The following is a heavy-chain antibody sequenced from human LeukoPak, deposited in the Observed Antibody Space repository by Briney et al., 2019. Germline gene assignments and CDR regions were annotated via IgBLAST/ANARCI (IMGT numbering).Heavy chain of an antibody. J-gene: IGHJ6*03. Sequence: GGSLRLSCAASGFTFSDYYMSWIRQAPGKGLEWVSYISSSGSTIYYADSVKGRFTIPRDNAKNSLYLQMNSLRAEDTAVYYCARGRDYYYYYMDVWGKGTTVTVSS. CDR2: ISSSGSTI. CDR1: GFTFSDYY. V-gene: IGHV3-11*01. CDR3: ARGRDYYYYYMDV.